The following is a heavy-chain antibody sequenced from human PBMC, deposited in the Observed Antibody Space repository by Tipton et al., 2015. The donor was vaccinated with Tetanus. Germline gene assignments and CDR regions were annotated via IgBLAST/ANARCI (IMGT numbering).Heavy chain of an antibody. CDR2: ISTSSTTI. J-gene: IGHJ4*02. Sequence: SLRLSCAASGFTFNTYNMNWVRQAPGKGLEWVSYISTSSTTIFYADSVRGRFTISRDSAKNSLYLQMNSLRDEDTAVYYCARDFSYYFDSKSGFDYWGQGTLVTVSS. V-gene: IGHV3-48*02. D-gene: IGHD3-22*01. CDR3: ARDFSYYFDSKSGFDY. CDR1: GFTFNTYN.